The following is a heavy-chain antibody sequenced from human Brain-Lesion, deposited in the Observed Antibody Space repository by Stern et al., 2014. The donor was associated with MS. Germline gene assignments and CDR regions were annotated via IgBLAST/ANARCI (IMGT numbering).Heavy chain of an antibody. J-gene: IGHJ4*02. CDR3: ARGVGDY. CDR1: GFNFSSYW. Sequence: VQLVESGGGLVQPGGSLRLSCDASGFNFSSYWTHWVRQFPEKGLFWVSQINCEGSDTSYADSVKGRFSISRDNIRNMLYLRMTSLRAEDTAVYYCARGVGDYWGQGARVTVSS. V-gene: IGHV3-74*02. D-gene: IGHD3-16*01. CDR2: INCEGSDT.